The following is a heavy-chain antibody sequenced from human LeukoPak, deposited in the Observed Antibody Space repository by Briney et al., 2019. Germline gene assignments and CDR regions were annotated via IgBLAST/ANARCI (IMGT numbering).Heavy chain of an antibody. J-gene: IGHJ4*02. CDR1: GFTFSSYA. CDR3: AKDTMIVVVNMGGDFDY. D-gene: IGHD3-22*01. V-gene: IGHV3-23*01. CDR2: ISGSGGST. Sequence: GGSLRLSCAASGFTFSSYAMSWVRQAPGKGLEWVSAISGSGGSTYYADSVKGRFTISRDNSKNTLYLQMNSLRAEDTAVYYCAKDTMIVVVNMGGDFDYWGQGTLVTVSS.